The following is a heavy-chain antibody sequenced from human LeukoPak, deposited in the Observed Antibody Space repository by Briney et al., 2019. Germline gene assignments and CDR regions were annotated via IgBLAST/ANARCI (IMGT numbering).Heavy chain of an antibody. Sequence: SGGSLRLSCAASGFTFTTYWMSWVRQAPGKGLEWVANIKQDGSETYYVDSVKGRFTISRDNAKTSLYLQMISLRAEDTAVYYCARHLSGVTGYTYGRGIDYWGQGTLVTVSS. J-gene: IGHJ4*02. CDR3: ARHLSGVTGYTYGRGIDY. CDR2: IKQDGSET. CDR1: GFTFTTYW. D-gene: IGHD5-18*01. V-gene: IGHV3-7*01.